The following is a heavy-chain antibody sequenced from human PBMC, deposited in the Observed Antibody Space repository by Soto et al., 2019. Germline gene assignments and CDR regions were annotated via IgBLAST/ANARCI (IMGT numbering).Heavy chain of an antibody. CDR2: IKRDGSDQ. Sequence: EVQLVESGGGLVQPGGSLRLSCAASGFTFSSYWMSWVRQAPGKGLEWVANIKRDGSDQYYVDSVKGRFTISRDNAKKSLYLQMNSRRAKDTAVYYCARDVGVVADDYWGQGTLVTVSS. CDR1: GFTFSSYW. D-gene: IGHD2-15*01. V-gene: IGHV3-7*01. CDR3: ARDVGVVADDY. J-gene: IGHJ4*02.